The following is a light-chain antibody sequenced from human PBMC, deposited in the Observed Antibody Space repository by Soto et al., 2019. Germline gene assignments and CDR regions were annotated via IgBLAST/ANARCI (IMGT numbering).Light chain of an antibody. Sequence: EIVLTQSPATLSLSPGERATLSCRASQSVSSYLAWYQQKAGQAPRLLIYDASNRATGIPARFSGSGSGTDFTLTVSSLEPEDFAVYYCQQRFTFGGGTKVEIK. CDR1: QSVSSY. J-gene: IGKJ4*01. CDR2: DAS. CDR3: QQRFT. V-gene: IGKV3-11*01.